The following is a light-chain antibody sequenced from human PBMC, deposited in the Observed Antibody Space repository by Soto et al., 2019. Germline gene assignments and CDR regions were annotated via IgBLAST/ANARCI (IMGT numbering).Light chain of an antibody. CDR3: QPYGSLPYT. CDR1: QSVSRY. V-gene: IGKV3-20*01. J-gene: IGKJ2*01. CDR2: GAS. Sequence: EIVLTQSPGTLSFSPGERATLSCRAGQSVSRYLAWYQQRPGQAPRLLIYGASSRASGTLDRFSGSRSGPDFTITISRLEPDDLEMYYCQPYGSLPYTFGQGTKLPMK.